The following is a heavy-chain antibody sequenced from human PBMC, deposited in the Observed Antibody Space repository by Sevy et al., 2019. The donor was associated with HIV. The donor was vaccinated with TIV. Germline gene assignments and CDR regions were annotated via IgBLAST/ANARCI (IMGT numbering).Heavy chain of an antibody. CDR3: AKDQSTVTRDYFDY. D-gene: IGHD4-17*01. CDR2: IGGGGGGT. J-gene: IGHJ4*02. CDR1: GFSFSSFA. V-gene: IGHV3-23*01. Sequence: GGSLRLSCAASGFSFSSFAMGWVRQAPGKGLEWVSGIGGGGGGTFYADSVKGRFTISRDNSKNMLYLQMNSLRDEDTAVYYCAKDQSTVTRDYFDYWGQGTLVTVSS.